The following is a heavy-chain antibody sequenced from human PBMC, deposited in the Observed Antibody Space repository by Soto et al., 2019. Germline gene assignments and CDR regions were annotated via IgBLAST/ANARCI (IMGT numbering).Heavy chain of an antibody. J-gene: IGHJ6*03. CDR3: TTISLIYGDYAMDYYYYMDV. D-gene: IGHD4-17*01. CDR1: GFTFSNAW. Sequence: EVQLVESGGGLVKPGGSLRLSCAASGFTFSNAWMSWVRQAPGKGLEWVGRIKSKTDGGTTDYAAPVKGRFTISRDDSKNTLYLQMNSLKTEDTAVYYCTTISLIYGDYAMDYYYYMDVWGKGTTVTVSS. V-gene: IGHV3-15*01. CDR2: IKSKTDGGTT.